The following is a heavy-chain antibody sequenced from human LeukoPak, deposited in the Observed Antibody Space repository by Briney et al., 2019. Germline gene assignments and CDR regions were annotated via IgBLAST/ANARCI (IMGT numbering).Heavy chain of an antibody. J-gene: IGHJ6*03. D-gene: IGHD2-15*01. CDR2: IHYSGGS. V-gene: IGHV4-39*07. CDR3: ARVRCSGGSCPYYYYYYYMDV. Sequence: PSETLSLTCTVSGDSITTNTCWWCVIQPPGRERQRIVSIHYSGGSYYYQSLHKRVATSLEDSKNQHFFKLRFVTAADTAAYYCARVRCSGGSCPYYYYYYYMDVWGKGTTVTVSS. CDR1: GDSITTNTC.